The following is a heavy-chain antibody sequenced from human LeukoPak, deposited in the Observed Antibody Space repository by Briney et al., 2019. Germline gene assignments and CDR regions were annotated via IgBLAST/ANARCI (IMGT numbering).Heavy chain of an antibody. V-gene: IGHV5-51*01. Sequence: GESLKISCKGSGYSFTSYWIGWVRQMPGKGLEWMGIIYPGDSDTRYSPSFQGQVTISADKSISTAYLQWSSLKASDTAMYYCARWNGDCRGGRCHSEPWGPGTPVNVSP. D-gene: IGHD2-15*01. CDR2: IYPGDSDT. CDR1: GYSFTSYW. CDR3: ARWNGDCRGGRCHSEP. J-gene: IGHJ5*02.